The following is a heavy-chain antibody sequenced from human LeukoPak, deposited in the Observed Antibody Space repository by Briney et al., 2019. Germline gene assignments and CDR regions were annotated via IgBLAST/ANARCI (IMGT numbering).Heavy chain of an antibody. CDR1: GYTFSTYV. Sequence: ASVKVSCKASGYTFSTYVIHWVRQAPGQRLEWMGWLNTDNGDTEYTQKFQGRVTFTTDTSATTAYMKLSSLRSEDTAVYYCAREMLDIRIRGPRDWFDPWGPGTLVTVSS. CDR3: AREMLDIRIRGPRDWFDP. D-gene: IGHD2/OR15-2a*01. V-gene: IGHV1-3*04. J-gene: IGHJ5*02. CDR2: LNTDNGDT.